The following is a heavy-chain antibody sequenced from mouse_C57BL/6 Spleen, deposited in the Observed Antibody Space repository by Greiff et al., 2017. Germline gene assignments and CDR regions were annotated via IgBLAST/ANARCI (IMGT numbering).Heavy chain of an antibody. CDR1: GYTFTEYT. J-gene: IGHJ1*03. Sequence: VQLQQSGAELAKPGASVKLSCKASGYTFTEYTIHWVKQRSGQGLEWIGWFYPGSGSIKYNEKFKDKATLTADKSSSTVYMELSRLTSEDSAVYFCARHEEAYYYGSSWGFDVWGTGTTVTVSS. CDR2: FYPGSGSI. V-gene: IGHV1-62-2*01. CDR3: ARHEEAYYYGSSWGFDV. D-gene: IGHD1-1*01.